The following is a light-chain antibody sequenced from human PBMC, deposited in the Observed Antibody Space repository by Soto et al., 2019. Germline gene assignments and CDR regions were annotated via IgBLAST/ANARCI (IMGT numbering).Light chain of an antibody. CDR3: SSYAGTNNFVL. V-gene: IGLV2-8*01. J-gene: IGLJ3*02. Sequence: HSALTQPPSASGSPGQSVTISCTGTSSDVGTYNFVSWFQQNPGKAPKLVIYEVNKRPSGVPDRFSGSKSGNTASLTVSGLQADDEADYYCSSYAGTNNFVLFGGGTKLTVL. CDR2: EVN. CDR1: SSDVGTYNF.